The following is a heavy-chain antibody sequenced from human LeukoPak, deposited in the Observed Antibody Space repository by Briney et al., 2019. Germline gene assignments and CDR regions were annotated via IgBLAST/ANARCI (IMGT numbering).Heavy chain of an antibody. J-gene: IGHJ4*02. Sequence: SETLSLTCTVSDGSISSRSQYWGWIRQPPGKGLEWIGSMYYSGSTYYNPSLKSRVTISVDTSKNQFSLKLSSVTAADTAVYYCARMRGFSYYFDYWGQGTLVTVSS. D-gene: IGHD5-12*01. CDR2: MYYSGST. V-gene: IGHV4-39*07. CDR3: ARMRGFSYYFDY. CDR1: DGSISSRSQY.